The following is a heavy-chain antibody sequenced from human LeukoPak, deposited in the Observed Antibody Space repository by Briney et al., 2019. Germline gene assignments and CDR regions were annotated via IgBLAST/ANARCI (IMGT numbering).Heavy chain of an antibody. CDR1: GFTFSNYG. V-gene: IGHV3-23*01. CDR2: ISDTGGTT. CDR3: VRESRHFDWTGFDY. J-gene: IGHJ4*02. Sequence: PGGSLRLSCAASGFTFSNYGMSWVRQAPGKGLEWVSGISDTGGTTHYADSVKGRFTISRDNSKNTLYLQMGSLRAEDMAVYYCVRESRHFDWTGFDYWGQGTLVTVSS. D-gene: IGHD3-9*01.